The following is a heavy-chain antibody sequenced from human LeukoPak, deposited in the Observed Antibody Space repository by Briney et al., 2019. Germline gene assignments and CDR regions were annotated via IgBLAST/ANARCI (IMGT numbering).Heavy chain of an antibody. D-gene: IGHD3-22*01. Sequence: ASVKVSCKASGGTFSSYAISWVRQAPGQGLEWMGGIIPIFGTANYAQKFQGRVTITADKSTSTAYMELSSLRSEDTAVYYCARGVNYYDSSGYGAAFDIWGQGTMVTVSS. CDR2: IIPIFGTA. J-gene: IGHJ3*02. CDR3: ARGVNYYDSSGYGAAFDI. CDR1: GGTFSSYA. V-gene: IGHV1-69*06.